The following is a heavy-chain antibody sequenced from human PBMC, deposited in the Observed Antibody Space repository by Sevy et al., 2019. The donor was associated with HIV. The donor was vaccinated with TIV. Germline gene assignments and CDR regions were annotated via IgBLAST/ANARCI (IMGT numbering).Heavy chain of an antibody. V-gene: IGHV3-23*01. CDR3: AKDGGRNWDQFFFDS. J-gene: IGHJ4*02. CDR1: GFTFSSYG. Sequence: GESLKISCEASGFTFSSYGISWVRQAPGKGLEWVSYISGTGGSTDYADSVKGRFTISRDNSKNTLYIHMISLRAEDTAVYFCAKDGGRNWDQFFFDSWGQGTLVTVSS. D-gene: IGHD7-27*01. CDR2: ISGTGGST.